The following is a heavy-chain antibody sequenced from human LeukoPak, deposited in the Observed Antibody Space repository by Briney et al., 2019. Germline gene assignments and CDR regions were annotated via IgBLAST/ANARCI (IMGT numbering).Heavy chain of an antibody. V-gene: IGHV4-39*01. J-gene: IGHJ5*02. D-gene: IGHD3-10*01. Sequence: SETLSLTRTVSGGSISRSSYYWGWIRQPPGKGLEWIGSIYYSGSIYYNPSLKSRVTISVDTSNNQFSLKLSSVTAADTAVYYCARKDTTYYYGSGSYYNWFDPWGQGTLVTVSS. CDR3: ARKDTTYYYGSGSYYNWFDP. CDR2: IYYSGSI. CDR1: GGSISRSSYY.